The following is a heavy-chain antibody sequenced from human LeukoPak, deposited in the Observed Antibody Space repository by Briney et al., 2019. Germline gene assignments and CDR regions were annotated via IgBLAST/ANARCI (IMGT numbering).Heavy chain of an antibody. V-gene: IGHV4-4*07. D-gene: IGHD4-17*01. J-gene: IGHJ4*02. CDR1: GGSISSYY. CDR2: IYTSGST. CDR3: ARDHNVASLTTIFDY. Sequence: TSSETLSITCTVSGGSISSYYWSWIRQPAGKGLEWIGRIYTSGSTNYNPSLKSRVTMSVDTSKNQFSLKLSSVTAADTAVYYCARDHNVASLTTIFDYWGQGTLVTVSS.